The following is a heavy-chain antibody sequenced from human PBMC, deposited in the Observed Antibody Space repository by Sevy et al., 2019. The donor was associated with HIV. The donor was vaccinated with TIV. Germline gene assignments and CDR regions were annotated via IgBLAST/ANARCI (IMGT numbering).Heavy chain of an antibody. CDR3: AKDNSATSYYYMDV. D-gene: IGHD2-15*01. J-gene: IGHJ6*03. V-gene: IGHV3-9*01. CDR1: GFTFDDYA. Sequence: GGSLRLSCAASGFTFDDYAMHWVRQAPGKGLEWVSGFSWNSGSIGYADSVKGRFTISRDNAKNSLYLQMNSLRAEDTALYYCAKDNSATSYYYMDVWGKGTTVTVSS. CDR2: FSWNSGSI.